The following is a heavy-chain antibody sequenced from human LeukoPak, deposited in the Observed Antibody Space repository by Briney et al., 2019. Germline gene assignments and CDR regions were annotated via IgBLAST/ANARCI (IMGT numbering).Heavy chain of an antibody. CDR1: GFTFSRYW. D-gene: IGHD3-10*01. Sequence: GGSLRLSCAASGFTFSRYWLRWVRQAPGKGLEWVANIKQDGSEKYYVDAVKGRFTISRDNAKNSLYLQVNSLRAEYTAMYSCTTAYEYGSGSYPSYYYYYDMDVWGKGTTVTISS. CDR2: IKQDGSEK. V-gene: IGHV3-7*03. CDR3: TTAYEYGSGSYPSYYYYYDMDV. J-gene: IGHJ6*03.